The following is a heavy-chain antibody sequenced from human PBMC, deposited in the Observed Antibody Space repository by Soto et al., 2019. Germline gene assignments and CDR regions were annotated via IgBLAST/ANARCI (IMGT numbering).Heavy chain of an antibody. D-gene: IGHD6-13*01. CDR1: GFTFSSYS. CDR3: ARERDSSYWYLDL. J-gene: IGHJ2*01. CDR2: ISTSSSTI. V-gene: IGHV3-48*01. Sequence: PGESLKISCAASGFTFSSYSMNWVRQAPGKGLEWVSYISTSSSTIYYADSVKGRFTISRDNPKNSLYLQMNSLRAEDTAVYYCARERDSSYWYLDLWGRGTLVTVSS.